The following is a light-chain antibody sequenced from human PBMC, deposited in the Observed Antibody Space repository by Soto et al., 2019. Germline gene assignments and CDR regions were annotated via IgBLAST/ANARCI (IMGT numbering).Light chain of an antibody. J-gene: IGKJ1*01. CDR3: QQYGSPPWA. CDR1: QSVGSNF. CDR2: AAS. V-gene: IGKV3-20*01. Sequence: IVLTQSPGTLSLSPGERATLSCRASQSVGSNFLAWYQQKRGQAPRILIYAASNRGSGIPDRFSGSGSGSDFTLTIGGLEPEDFAVYYCQQYGSPPWAFGQGTRVEI.